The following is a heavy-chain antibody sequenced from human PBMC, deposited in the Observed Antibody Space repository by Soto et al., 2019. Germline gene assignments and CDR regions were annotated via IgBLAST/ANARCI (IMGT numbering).Heavy chain of an antibody. CDR3: ASEIQLWHEFDY. D-gene: IGHD5-18*01. V-gene: IGHV3-15*01. J-gene: IGHJ4*02. Sequence: EVQLVESGGGLVKPGRSLRLSCAVSGFTFSNAWMSWVRQAPGKGLEWVGSIKTKTHGGTTDYAAPVKGRFTISRDDSKNTVYLQMNSLKAEDTAVYFCASEIQLWHEFDYWGQGTLVTVSS. CDR1: GFTFSNAW. CDR2: IKTKTHGGTT.